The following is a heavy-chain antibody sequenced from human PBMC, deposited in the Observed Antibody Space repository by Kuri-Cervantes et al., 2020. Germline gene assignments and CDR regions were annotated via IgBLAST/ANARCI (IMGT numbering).Heavy chain of an antibody. D-gene: IGHD3-22*01. CDR1: GFTFSRYA. CDR3: ARHVGWRYYDIEWSIDY. Sequence: GGSLRLSCAASGFTFSRYAMHWVRQAPGKGLEWVAVISYDGSNKYYADSVKGRFTISRDNSKNTLYLQMNSLRAEDTAMYYCARHVGWRYYDIEWSIDYWGQGTLVTVSS. J-gene: IGHJ4*02. V-gene: IGHV3-30*04. CDR2: ISYDGSNK.